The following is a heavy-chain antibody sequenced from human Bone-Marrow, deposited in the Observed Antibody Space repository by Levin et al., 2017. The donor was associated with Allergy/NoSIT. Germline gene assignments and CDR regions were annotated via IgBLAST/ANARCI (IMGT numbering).Heavy chain of an antibody. CDR1: GGSISSSNW. D-gene: IGHD2-2*01. J-gene: IGHJ4*02. CDR2: IFETGTT. CDR3: ARTPPYASTFVN. Sequence: PSETLSLTCAVSGGSISSSNWWTWVRQTPGKGLEWIGEIFETGTTNYNPSLRSRVTISLDMSKNQFSLKVNYVTAADTAVYYCARTPPYASTFVNWGQGTLAIVSS. V-gene: IGHV4-4*02.